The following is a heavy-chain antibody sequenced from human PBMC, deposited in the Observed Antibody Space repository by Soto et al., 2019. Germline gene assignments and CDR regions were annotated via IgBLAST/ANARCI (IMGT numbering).Heavy chain of an antibody. V-gene: IGHV4-39*01. J-gene: IGHJ4*02. Sequence: SETLSLTCNVSTGSIFSHSYYWAWIRQPPGKGLEWIGTINHSGSPYHNPSLKSRVTISVDSSKNQFSLTLTSVTVADTAVCYCARRYAPRYSSGNNHFDLWGQGTLVTVSS. CDR3: ARRYAPRYSSGNNHFDL. D-gene: IGHD6-19*01. CDR1: TGSIFSHSYY. CDR2: INHSGSP.